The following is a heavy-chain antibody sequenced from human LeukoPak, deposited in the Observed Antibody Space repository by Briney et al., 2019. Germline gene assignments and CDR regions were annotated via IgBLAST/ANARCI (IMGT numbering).Heavy chain of an antibody. CDR2: ISFGGAT. CDR3: ARHGGTLDYFDD. CDR1: GGSPTSYY. Sequence: SETLSLTCTLSGGSPTSYYSSWIPQPPGKGLEWIGYISFGGATTYIPPLKRRDTISLDSPKKRCSLRLCSLIAAHTPLYFSARHGGTLDYFDDWGPGSLVTVSS. J-gene: IGHJ4*02. V-gene: IGHV4-59*08. D-gene: IGHD1-26*01.